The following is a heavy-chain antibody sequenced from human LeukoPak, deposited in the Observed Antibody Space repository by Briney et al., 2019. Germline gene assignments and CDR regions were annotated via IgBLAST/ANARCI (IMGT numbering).Heavy chain of an antibody. CDR2: INPNSGGT. CDR3: AISVYSSSWYDY. J-gene: IGHJ4*02. D-gene: IGHD6-13*01. V-gene: IGHV1-2*02. CDR1: GYTFTGYY. Sequence: ASVKVSCTTSGYTFTGYYMHWVRQAPGQGLEWMGWINPNSGGTNYVQKFQGRVTMTRDTSISTAYMELSRLRSDDTAGYYCAISVYSSSWYDYWGQGTLVTVSS.